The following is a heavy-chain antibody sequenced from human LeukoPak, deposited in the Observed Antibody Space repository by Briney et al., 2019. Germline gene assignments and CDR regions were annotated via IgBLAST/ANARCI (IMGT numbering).Heavy chain of an antibody. D-gene: IGHD4-17*01. CDR1: GVSISSGGYY. CDR3: ARGTGTSYPF. Sequence: SETLSLTCTVSGVSISSGGYYWTWIRQHPGKVLEWVGHIYYSGSTSYNPSLESRVSISVDTSKNQFSLKLSSVTVADTAVYYCARGTGTSYPFWGQGTLVTVSS. V-gene: IGHV4-31*03. J-gene: IGHJ1*01. CDR2: IYYSGST.